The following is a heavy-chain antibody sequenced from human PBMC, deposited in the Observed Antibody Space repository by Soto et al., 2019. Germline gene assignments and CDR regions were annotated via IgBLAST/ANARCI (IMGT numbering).Heavy chain of an antibody. CDR2: IYSGST. CDR3: ARRGAYFVN. Sequence: SETLSLTCAVSGYSITSDYYWGWIRQPPGKGLEWIGSIYSGSTYYNPSIKSRVTISVDTSKNQFSLKLSSVTAADTAVYYCARRGAYFVNWGQGTLVTVSS. V-gene: IGHV4-38-2*01. J-gene: IGHJ4*02. CDR1: GYSITSDYY. D-gene: IGHD1-26*01.